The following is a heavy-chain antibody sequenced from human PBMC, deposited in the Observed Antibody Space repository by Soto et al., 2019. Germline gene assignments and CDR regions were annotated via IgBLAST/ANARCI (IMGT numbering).Heavy chain of an antibody. CDR3: ARERSSGWYVDY. CDR1: GYTFTSYD. CDR2: MNPNSGNT. V-gene: IGHV1-8*01. J-gene: IGHJ4*02. D-gene: IGHD6-19*01. Sequence: QVQLVPSGAEVKKPGASVKVSCKASGYTFTSYDINWVRQATGQGLEWMGWMNPNSGNTGYAQKFQGRVTRTRNTSINTAYMEPSSLRSEDTAVYYCARERSSGWYVDYWGQGTLVNVSS.